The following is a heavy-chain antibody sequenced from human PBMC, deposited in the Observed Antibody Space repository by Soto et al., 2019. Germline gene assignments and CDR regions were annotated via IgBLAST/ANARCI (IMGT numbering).Heavy chain of an antibody. CDR3: AKEPYIGWDWAINWFYP. Sequence: PGGSLRLSCAASGFTFSSYGMHWVRQAPGKGLEWVAVISYDGSNKYYADSMKGRFTISRDNSKNTLYLQMNSLRGEDTAVYYCAKEPYIGWDWAINWFYPWGKGTPVTVSS. V-gene: IGHV3-30*18. J-gene: IGHJ5*02. CDR2: ISYDGSNK. D-gene: IGHD5-12*01. CDR1: GFTFSSYG.